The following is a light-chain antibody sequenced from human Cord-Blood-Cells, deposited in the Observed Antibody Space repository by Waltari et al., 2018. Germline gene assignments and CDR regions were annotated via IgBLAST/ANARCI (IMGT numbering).Light chain of an antibody. CDR3: CSYAGSSTWV. J-gene: IGLJ3*02. CDR2: EVS. V-gene: IGLV2-23*02. Sequence: QSALTQPASVSGSPGQSITISCTGTSSEVGSYNLVPWYQQHPGKAPKLMIYEVSKRPSGVSNRFSGSKSGNTASLTISGLQAEDEADYYCCSYAGSSTWVFGGGTKLTVL. CDR1: SSEVGSYNL.